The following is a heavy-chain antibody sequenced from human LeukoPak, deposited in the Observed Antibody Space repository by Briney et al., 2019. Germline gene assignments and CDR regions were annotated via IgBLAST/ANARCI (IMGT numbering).Heavy chain of an antibody. CDR3: ARGRDYDFWSGSDAFDI. D-gene: IGHD3-3*01. Sequence: ASVKVSCKASGYTFTTYAINWVRQAPGQGLEWMGWIDTSTGKPTYAQGFTEQFVFSLDASVSTAYLQISSLKAEDTAVYYCARGRDYDFWSGSDAFDIWGQGTMVTVSS. V-gene: IGHV7-4-1*02. J-gene: IGHJ3*02. CDR2: IDTSTGKP. CDR1: GYTFTTYA.